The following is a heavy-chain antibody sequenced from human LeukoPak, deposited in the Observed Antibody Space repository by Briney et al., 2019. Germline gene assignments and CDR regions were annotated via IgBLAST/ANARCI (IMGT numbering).Heavy chain of an antibody. CDR2: MYHSGST. J-gene: IGHJ4*02. D-gene: IGHD6-6*01. CDR1: NYSISSGYY. V-gene: IGHV4-38-2*02. Sequence: SETLSHTCTVSNYSISSGYYWGWIRQPPGKGLEWVGSMYHSGSTYYNPSLKSRITISVDTSKNRFSLNLSSVTAADTAVYYCAREKYSSSSGSFDYWGQGTLVTVSS. CDR3: AREKYSSSSGSFDY.